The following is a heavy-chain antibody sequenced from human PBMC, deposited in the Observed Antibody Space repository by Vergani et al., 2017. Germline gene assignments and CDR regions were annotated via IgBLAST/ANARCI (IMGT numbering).Heavy chain of an antibody. V-gene: IGHV3-30*02. CDR1: GFTLSNYD. Sequence: QVQLVESGGGVVQRGGSLRLSCATSGFTLSNYDMQWIRQAPGKGLEFVAFIQFDGSSQYYADSVKGRFTLSRDFSKNTLYLQMNSLRTDDTATYYCAKHFRGWGIDLWGQGTQVIVSS. D-gene: IGHD3-16*01. CDR2: IQFDGSSQ. CDR3: AKHFRGWGIDL. J-gene: IGHJ4*02.